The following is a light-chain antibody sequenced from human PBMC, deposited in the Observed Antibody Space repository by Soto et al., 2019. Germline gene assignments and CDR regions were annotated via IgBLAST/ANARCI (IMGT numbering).Light chain of an antibody. CDR1: PSVSSSY. CDR3: QQYGSSPQT. J-gene: IGKJ1*01. CDR2: GAS. V-gene: IGKV3-20*01. Sequence: IVWTQSPGTLSLSPGERATLSCRASPSVSSSYLAWYPKTPGQAPRPLIYGASSRATGIPDRFSGSGSGTDFNLTISRLETEDFAVYECQQYGSSPQTFGQGTKGDIK.